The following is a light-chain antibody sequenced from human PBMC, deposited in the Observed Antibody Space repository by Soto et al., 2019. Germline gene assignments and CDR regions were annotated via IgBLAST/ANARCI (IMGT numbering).Light chain of an antibody. CDR3: QQGHSTPYT. CDR1: QDIRNK. V-gene: IGKV1-6*01. J-gene: IGKJ2*01. Sequence: AIQMTQFPSSLSASVRDRVVISCRTSQDIRNKLGWYQQKPGQAPKLLIFGASTLHSGVPSRFSGSGSGTRFTLTITSLQPEDVATYYCQQGHSTPYTFGQGTKVEIK. CDR2: GAS.